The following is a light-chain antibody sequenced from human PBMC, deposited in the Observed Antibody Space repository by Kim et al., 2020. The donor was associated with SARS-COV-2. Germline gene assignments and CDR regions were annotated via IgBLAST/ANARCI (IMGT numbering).Light chain of an antibody. CDR3: ATWDDSLNGHV. CDR1: SSNIGSDT. Sequence: QSVVTRPPSASGTPGQRVTISCSGSSSNIGSDTVSWYQQLPGTAPKLLIYTNSQRPSGVPDRFSGSKSGTSASLAISGLQSEDEGDYYCATWDDSLNGHVFGTGTKVTVL. J-gene: IGLJ1*01. CDR2: TNS. V-gene: IGLV1-44*01.